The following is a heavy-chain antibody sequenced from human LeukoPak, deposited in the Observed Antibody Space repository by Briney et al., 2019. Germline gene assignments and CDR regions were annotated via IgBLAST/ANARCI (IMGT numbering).Heavy chain of an antibody. CDR1: GFTFSSYG. CDR2: IRYDGSNK. Sequence: GGSLRLSCAASGFTFSSYGMHWVRQAPGKGLEWVAFIRYDGSNKYYADSMKGRFTISRDNSKNTLYLQMNSLRAEDTAVYYCAKDSRGSGSYYNFNWFAPWGQGTLVTVSS. CDR3: AKDSRGSGSYYNFNWFAP. V-gene: IGHV3-30*02. D-gene: IGHD3-10*01. J-gene: IGHJ5*02.